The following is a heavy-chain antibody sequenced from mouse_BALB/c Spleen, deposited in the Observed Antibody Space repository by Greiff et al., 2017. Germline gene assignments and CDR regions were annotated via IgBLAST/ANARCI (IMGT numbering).Heavy chain of an antibody. CDR1: GFSLTGYG. D-gene: IGHD2-4*01. CDR2: IWGDGST. J-gene: IGHJ2*01. CDR3: ARDRGDYLYFDY. Sequence: VQRVESGPGLVAPSQSLSITCTASGFSLTGYGVNWVRQTPGKGLEWLGMIWGDGSTDYNSALKSRLSISKDNSKSQVFLKMNSLQTDDTARYYSARDRGDYLYFDYWGQGTTLTVSS. V-gene: IGHV2-6-7*01.